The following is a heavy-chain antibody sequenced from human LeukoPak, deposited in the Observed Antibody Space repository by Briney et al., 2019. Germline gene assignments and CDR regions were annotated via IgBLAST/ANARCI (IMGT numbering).Heavy chain of an antibody. CDR2: INPNSGGT. CDR3: ARAFYDFRSGYDESDY. Sequence: ASVKVSCKASGYTFTGYYMHWVRQAPGQGLEWMGWINPNSGGTNYAQKFQGRVIMTTDTSTSTAYMELRSLRSDDTALYYCARAFYDFRSGYDESDYWGQGTLVTVSS. D-gene: IGHD3-3*01. CDR1: GYTFTGYY. V-gene: IGHV1-2*02. J-gene: IGHJ4*02.